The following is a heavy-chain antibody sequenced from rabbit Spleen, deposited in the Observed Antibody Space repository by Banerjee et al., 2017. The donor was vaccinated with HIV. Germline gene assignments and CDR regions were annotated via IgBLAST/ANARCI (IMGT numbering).Heavy chain of an antibody. CDR1: GFPFSEKAV. Sequence: QEQLVESGGGLVKPGASLTLTCEASGFPFSEKAVMCWVRQAPGKGLTWIACINVVTGKAVYASWAKGRFTFSRTSSTTVTLQMTSLTAADTATYFCARDLDEIIGWNFGWWGQGTLVTVS. CDR3: ARDLDEIIGWNFGW. D-gene: IGHD4-1*01. J-gene: IGHJ4*01. CDR2: INVVTGKA. V-gene: IGHV1S45*01.